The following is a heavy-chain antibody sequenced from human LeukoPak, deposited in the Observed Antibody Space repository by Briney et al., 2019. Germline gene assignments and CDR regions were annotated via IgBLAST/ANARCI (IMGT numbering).Heavy chain of an antibody. V-gene: IGHV1-69*04. D-gene: IGHD6-13*01. Sequence: SVKVSCKASGGTFSSYAISWVRQAPGQGLEWMGRIIPIFGIANYAQKFQGRVTITADKSTSTAYMELSSLRSEDTAVYYCARNGNLAAGTNYYYYYGMDVWGQGTTVTVTS. CDR3: ARNGNLAAGTNYYYYYGMDV. J-gene: IGHJ6*02. CDR2: IIPIFGIA. CDR1: GGTFSSYA.